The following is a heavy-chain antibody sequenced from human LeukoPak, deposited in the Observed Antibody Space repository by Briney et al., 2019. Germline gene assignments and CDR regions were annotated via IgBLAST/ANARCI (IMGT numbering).Heavy chain of an antibody. CDR1: GGTFSSYA. D-gene: IGHD2-2*01. CDR3: ARSDQFPYYMDV. J-gene: IGHJ6*03. V-gene: IGHV1-69*13. Sequence: SVKVSCKASGGTFSSYAISWVRQAPGQGLEWMGGIIPIFGTANYAQKFQGRVTITADESTSTAYMELSSLRSEDTAVYYCARSDQFPYYMDVWGKGTTVTVSS. CDR2: IIPIFGTA.